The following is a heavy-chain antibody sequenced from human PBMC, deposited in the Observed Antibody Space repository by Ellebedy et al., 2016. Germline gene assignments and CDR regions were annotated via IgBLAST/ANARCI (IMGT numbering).Heavy chain of an antibody. CDR3: ARRRGIAVDAFDI. Sequence: GESLKISXKGSGYSFTSYWIGWVRQMPGKGLEWMGIIYPGDSDTSYSPSFQGQFTISADKSISTAYLQWSSLKASDTAMYYCARRRGIAVDAFDIWGQGTMVTVSS. CDR2: IYPGDSDT. CDR1: GYSFTSYW. J-gene: IGHJ3*02. V-gene: IGHV5-51*01.